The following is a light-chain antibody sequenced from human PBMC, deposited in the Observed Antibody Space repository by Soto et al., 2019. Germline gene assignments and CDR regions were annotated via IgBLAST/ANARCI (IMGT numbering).Light chain of an antibody. J-gene: IGKJ4*01. Sequence: DIVLTQSPLSLPVTPGEPASLSCRSSQSLLHTNGYNYLDWFLQKPGQSPQLLISLGSNRASGVPDRFSGSGSGTDFTLKISRVEAEDVGVYYCMQALQTVTFGGGTKVEIK. CDR1: QSLLHTNGYNY. CDR3: MQALQTVT. V-gene: IGKV2-28*01. CDR2: LGS.